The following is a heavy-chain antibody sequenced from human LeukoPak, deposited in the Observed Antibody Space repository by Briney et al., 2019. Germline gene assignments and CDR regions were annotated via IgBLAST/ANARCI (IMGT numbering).Heavy chain of an antibody. CDR3: ARESSSGSYLVY. J-gene: IGHJ4*02. D-gene: IGHD1-26*01. Sequence: SETLSLTCTVSGGSISSYYWSWIRQPPGKRLEWIGYIYYIGSTNYNPSLKSRVTISVDTFKNQFSLKLSSVTAADTAVYYCARESSSGSYLVYWGQGTLVTVSS. CDR1: GGSISSYY. V-gene: IGHV4-59*01. CDR2: IYYIGST.